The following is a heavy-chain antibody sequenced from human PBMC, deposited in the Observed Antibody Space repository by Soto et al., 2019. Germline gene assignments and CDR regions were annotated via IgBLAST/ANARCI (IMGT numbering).Heavy chain of an antibody. V-gene: IGHV3-30*03. J-gene: IGHJ4*02. Sequence: PXGALRLSCVAAGFNLNTSGVYWVRQAPGKGLQWVAQILYDGSKKHYADSVRGRFTITRDNSKNTVYLQMDSLRVDDTAMYYCVRDLALMADYWGQGPLVTVSS. CDR3: VRDLALMADY. CDR2: ILYDGSKK. CDR1: GFNLNTSG. D-gene: IGHD3-16*01.